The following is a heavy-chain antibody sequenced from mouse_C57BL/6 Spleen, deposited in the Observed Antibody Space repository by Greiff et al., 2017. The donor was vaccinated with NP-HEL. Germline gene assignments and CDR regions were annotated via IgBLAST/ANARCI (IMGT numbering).Heavy chain of an antibody. Sequence: EVMLVESGPGMVKPSQSLSLSCTATGYSITSGYDWHWIRHFPGNKLEFMGYISYSGSTNYNPSLKSRISITHDTSKNHFFLKLNSLTTEDTATYYCARGGYSNRYAMDYWGQGTSVTVSS. CDR2: ISYSGST. CDR1: GYSITSGYD. CDR3: ARGGYSNRYAMDY. V-gene: IGHV3-1*01. J-gene: IGHJ4*01. D-gene: IGHD2-5*01.